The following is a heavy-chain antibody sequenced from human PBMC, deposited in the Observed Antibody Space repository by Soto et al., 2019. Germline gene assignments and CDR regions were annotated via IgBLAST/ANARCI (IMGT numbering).Heavy chain of an antibody. D-gene: IGHD2-15*01. J-gene: IGHJ6*02. V-gene: IGHV3-74*01. Sequence: PGGSLRLSCAASGFTFSSYWMHWVRQAPGKGLVWVSRINSDGSSTSYADSVKGRFTISRDNAKNTLYLQMNSLRAEDTAVYYCARVLGYCSGGSCYYGYYYYYGMDVWGQGTTVTVSS. CDR1: GFTFSSYW. CDR3: ARVLGYCSGGSCYYGYYYYYGMDV. CDR2: INSDGSST.